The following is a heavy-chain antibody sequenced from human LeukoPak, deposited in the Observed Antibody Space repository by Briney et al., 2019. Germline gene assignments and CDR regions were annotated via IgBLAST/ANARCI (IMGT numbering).Heavy chain of an antibody. D-gene: IGHD3-3*01. V-gene: IGHV1-24*01. CDR1: GYTLTELS. CDR2: FDPEDGET. CDR3: ATDNKYYDFWSGHYYYGMDV. J-gene: IGHJ6*02. Sequence: ASVKVSCTVSGYTLTELSMHWVRQAPGKGLEWMGGFDPEDGETIYAQKFQGRVTMTEDTSTDTAYMELSSLRSEDTAVYYCATDNKYYDFWSGHYYYGMDVWGQGTTVTVSS.